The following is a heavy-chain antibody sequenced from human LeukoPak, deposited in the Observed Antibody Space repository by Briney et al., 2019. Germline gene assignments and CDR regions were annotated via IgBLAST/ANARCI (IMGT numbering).Heavy chain of an antibody. CDR2: IIPIFGTA. Sequence: SVKVSCKASGGTFSSYAISWVRQAPGQGLEWMGGIIPIFGTANYAQKFQGRVTITTDESTSTAYMELSRLRSDDTAVYYCARDRVGVYGSGSYFHDYWGQGTLVTVSS. CDR1: GGTFSSYA. D-gene: IGHD3-10*01. CDR3: ARDRVGVYGSGSYFHDY. V-gene: IGHV1-69*05. J-gene: IGHJ4*02.